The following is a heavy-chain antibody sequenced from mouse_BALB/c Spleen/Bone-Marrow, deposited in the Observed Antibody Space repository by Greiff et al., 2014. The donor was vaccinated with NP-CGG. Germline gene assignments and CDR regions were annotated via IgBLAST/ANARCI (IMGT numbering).Heavy chain of an antibody. CDR3: ARWEYYAMDY. Sequence: VQLQQSRAPPSTSKDTVKLSCTASGFNIKDTYMHWVKQRPEQGLEWIGRIDPANGNTKYDPKFQGKATITADTSSNTAYLQLSSLTSEDTAVYYCARWEYYAMDYWGQGTSVTVSS. J-gene: IGHJ4*01. V-gene: IGHV14-3*02. CDR1: GFNIKDTY. CDR2: IDPANGNT. D-gene: IGHD4-1*01.